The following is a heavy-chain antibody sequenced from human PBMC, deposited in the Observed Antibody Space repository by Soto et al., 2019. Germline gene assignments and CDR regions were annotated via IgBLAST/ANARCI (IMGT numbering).Heavy chain of an antibody. J-gene: IGHJ4*02. CDR2: ISTSSTRI. Sequence: EVQLVESGGGLLQPGGSLRLSCAASGFIFSNYNMVWVRQAPGKGLECISYISTSSTRILYADSVRGRFTISRDNAKNSLYLQMNSLRAEDTAVYYCARDSTYCGGDCYTGWAFDYWGQGSLVTVSS. CDR1: GFIFSNYN. CDR3: ARDSTYCGGDCYTGWAFDY. D-gene: IGHD2-21*02. V-gene: IGHV3-48*04.